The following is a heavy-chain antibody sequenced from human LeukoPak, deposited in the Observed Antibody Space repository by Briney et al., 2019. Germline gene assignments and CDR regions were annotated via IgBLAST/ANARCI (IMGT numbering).Heavy chain of an antibody. CDR3: ARMISGYDFYYGMDV. Sequence: SVKVSCKASGGTFISYAISWVRQAPGQGLEWMGGIIPIFGTANYAQKFQGRVTITADESTSTAYMELSSLRSEDTAVYYCARMISGYDFYYGMDVWGQGTTVTVSS. CDR2: IIPIFGTA. V-gene: IGHV1-69*13. D-gene: IGHD5-12*01. J-gene: IGHJ6*02. CDR1: GGTFISYA.